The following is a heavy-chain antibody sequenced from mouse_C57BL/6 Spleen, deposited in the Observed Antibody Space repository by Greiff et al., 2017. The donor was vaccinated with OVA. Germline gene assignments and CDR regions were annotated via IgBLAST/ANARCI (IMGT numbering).Heavy chain of an antibody. CDR3: ARGGGSPFGY. J-gene: IGHJ2*01. Sequence: VQLQESGAELARPGASVKLSCKASGYTFTSYGISWVKQRTGQGLEWIGEIYPSSGDTYYNEKFKGKATLTADKSSSTAYMELRSLTSEDSAVYFCARGGGSPFGYWGQGTTLTVSS. V-gene: IGHV1-81*01. CDR2: IYPSSGDT. CDR1: GYTFTSYG.